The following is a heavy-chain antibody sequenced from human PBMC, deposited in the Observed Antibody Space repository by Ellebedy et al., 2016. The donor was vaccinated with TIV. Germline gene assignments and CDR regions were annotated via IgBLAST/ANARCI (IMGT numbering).Heavy chain of an antibody. V-gene: IGHV3-23*01. J-gene: IGHJ4*02. D-gene: IGHD2-8*01. Sequence: GGSLRLSXATSGFTFSRNAMTWVRQAPGKGLEWVSSITSSGDRTNYADSVKGRFTISRDNFKSTLFLQMNTLTAEDTAVYYCATVSGKYYFDSWGQGTLVTVSS. CDR2: ITSSGDRT. CDR3: ATVSGKYYFDS. CDR1: GFTFSRNA.